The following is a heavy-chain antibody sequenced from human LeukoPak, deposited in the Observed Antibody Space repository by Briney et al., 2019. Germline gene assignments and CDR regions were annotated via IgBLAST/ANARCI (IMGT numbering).Heavy chain of an antibody. J-gene: IGHJ4*02. CDR3: ARGAPLEYCGGDCSRLLDY. CDR1: AFIFSGHW. V-gene: IGHV3-7*01. D-gene: IGHD2-21*02. Sequence: GGSLRLSCEGSAFIFSGHWMNWVRQTPGKGLEWVASIKEDGSERQYVDSVKGRFSISRDNSKNTLYLQMNSLRDEDTAVYYCARGAPLEYCGGDCSRLLDYWGQGTLVTVSS. CDR2: IKEDGSER.